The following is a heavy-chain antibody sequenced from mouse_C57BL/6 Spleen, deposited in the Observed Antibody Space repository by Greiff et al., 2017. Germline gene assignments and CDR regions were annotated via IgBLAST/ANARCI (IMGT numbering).Heavy chain of an antibody. J-gene: IGHJ1*03. CDR3: SWSHWYFDV. Sequence: QVQLQQSGAELVRPGASVTLSCKASGYTFTDYEMHWVKQTPVHGLEWIGAIDPETGGTAYNQKFKGKAILTADTSSSTAYMELRSLTSEDSAFYYSSWSHWYFDVWGTGTTVTVSS. CDR1: GYTFTDYE. CDR2: IDPETGGT. V-gene: IGHV1-15*01. D-gene: IGHD1-1*02.